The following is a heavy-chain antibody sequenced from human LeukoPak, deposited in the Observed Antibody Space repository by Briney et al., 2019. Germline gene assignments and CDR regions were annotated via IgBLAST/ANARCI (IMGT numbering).Heavy chain of an antibody. CDR1: GFTFTSYS. D-gene: IGHD3-3*02. Sequence: GGCLSLSCAVSGFTFTSYSMNWVRQAPGKGLEGGSYISGSSSAIPYADSVTGRFTISRDNSKNTLYLKINSLRAEDTAVYYCAKSIFGVEPRGYFDSWGLGTLVTVSS. J-gene: IGHJ4*02. V-gene: IGHV3-48*01. CDR2: ISGSSSAI. CDR3: AKSIFGVEPRGYFDS.